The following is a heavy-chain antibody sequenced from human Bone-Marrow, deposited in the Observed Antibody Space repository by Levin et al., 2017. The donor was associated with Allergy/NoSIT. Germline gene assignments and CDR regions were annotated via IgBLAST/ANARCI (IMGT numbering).Heavy chain of an antibody. CDR1: GLTFSSYG. J-gene: IGHJ4*02. D-gene: IGHD3-10*01. CDR2: ISGSGGST. CDR3: AKLYGSGTYYNFIDY. Sequence: GASVKVSCVASGLTFSSYGMSWVRQAPGKGLEWVSAISGSGGSTYYADSVQGRFTISRDNSKNTLYLQVNSLSAEDTAVYYCAKLYGSGTYYNFIDYWGQGTLVTVSS. V-gene: IGHV3-23*01.